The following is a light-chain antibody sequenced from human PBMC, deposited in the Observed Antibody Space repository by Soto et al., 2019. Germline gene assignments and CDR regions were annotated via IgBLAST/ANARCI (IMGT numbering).Light chain of an antibody. V-gene: IGKV1-5*01. CDR2: DAS. J-gene: IGKJ1*01. Sequence: DIQMTKSPSPLSASVGDRVSIACRASQRVNTCLAWYQQQPWKAPKLLIYDASSLESGVPSRFSGSGSGTEFTPTISSLQPHDFAPYYCQQYNSYSPETFGQGTKVDIK. CDR3: QQYNSYSPET. CDR1: QRVNTC.